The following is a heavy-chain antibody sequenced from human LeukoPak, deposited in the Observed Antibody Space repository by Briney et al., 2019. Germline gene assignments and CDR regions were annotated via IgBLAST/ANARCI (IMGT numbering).Heavy chain of an antibody. V-gene: IGHV4-30-4*01. J-gene: IGHJ5*02. D-gene: IGHD1-7*01. CDR3: GRERTYPPVGFGP. CDR2: IYYSGST. CDR1: GGSISSGDYY. Sequence: SETLSLTCTVSGGSISSGDYYWSWIRQPPGKGLEWIGYIYYSGSTYYNPSLKSRVTVSVDTSKNQFSLKLSSVTAADTAVYFCGRERTYPPVGFGPWGPGTLVNVS.